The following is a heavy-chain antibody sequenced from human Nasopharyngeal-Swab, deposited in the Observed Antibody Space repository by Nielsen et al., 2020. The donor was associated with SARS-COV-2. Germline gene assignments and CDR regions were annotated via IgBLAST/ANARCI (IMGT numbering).Heavy chain of an antibody. D-gene: IGHD4-17*01. Sequence: WIRQPLGKGLEWIGEINHSGSTNYNPSLKSRVTISVDTSKNQFSLKLSSVTAADTAVYYCARGHRRTTVTNYWYFDLWGRGTLVTVSS. CDR3: ARGHRRTTVTNYWYFDL. CDR2: INHSGST. V-gene: IGHV4-34*01. J-gene: IGHJ2*01.